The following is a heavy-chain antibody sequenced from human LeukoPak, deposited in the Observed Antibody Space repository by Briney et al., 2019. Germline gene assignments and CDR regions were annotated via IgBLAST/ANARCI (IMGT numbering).Heavy chain of an antibody. Sequence: PGKSLTLSCVASHFTFSHYGMHWVRQAPGKGLEWVSVIWNDASNQYYADSVKGRFTISRDNSQNTVYLQMNSLRAEDTAVHYCAKDAQRGFDYSNSLENWGQGTLVIVSS. D-gene: IGHD4-11*01. CDR1: HFTFSHYG. CDR3: AKDAQRGFDYSNSLEN. V-gene: IGHV3-33*06. CDR2: IWNDASNQ. J-gene: IGHJ4*02.